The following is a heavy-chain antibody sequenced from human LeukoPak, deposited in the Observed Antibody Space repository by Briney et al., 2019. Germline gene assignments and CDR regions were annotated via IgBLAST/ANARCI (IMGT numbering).Heavy chain of an antibody. CDR1: GFIFRISW. J-gene: IGHJ5*01. D-gene: IGHD1-26*01. CDR2: IKEDGSEK. V-gene: IGHV3-7*04. CDR3: ARGGRPDS. Sequence: GGSLRLSCAASGFIFRISWMSWVRQAPGKGLEWVANIKEDGSEKNYVDSVKGRFTISGDNDDSSLYLHMNSLRVDDTAFYYCARGGRPDSWGQGTLVTVSS.